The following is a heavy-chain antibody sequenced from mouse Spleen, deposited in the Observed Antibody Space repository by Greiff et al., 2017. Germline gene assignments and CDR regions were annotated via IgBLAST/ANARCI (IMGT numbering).Heavy chain of an antibody. CDR3: TRRRDFDY. J-gene: IGHJ2*01. CDR2: IDPETGGT. V-gene: IGHV1-15*01. CDR1: GYTFTDYE. Sequence: VQLVESGAELVRPGASVTLSCKASGYTFTDYEMHWVKQTPVHGLEWIGAIDPETGGTAYNQKFKGKAILTADKSSSTAYMELRSLTSEDSAVYYWTRRRDFDYWGQGTTLTASS.